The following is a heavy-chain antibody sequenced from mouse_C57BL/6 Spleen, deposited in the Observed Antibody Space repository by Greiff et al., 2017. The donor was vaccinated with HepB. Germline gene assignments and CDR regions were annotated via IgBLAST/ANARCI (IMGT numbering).Heavy chain of an antibody. Sequence: QVQLQQSGPELVKPGASVKISCKASGYAFSSSWMNWVKQRPGKGLEWIGRIYPGDGDTNYNGKFKGKATLTADKSSSTAYMQLSSLTSEDSAVYFCARWDTTVSLDYWGQGTTLTVSS. CDR2: IYPGDGDT. J-gene: IGHJ2*01. V-gene: IGHV1-82*01. CDR1: GYAFSSSW. D-gene: IGHD1-1*01. CDR3: ARWDTTVSLDY.